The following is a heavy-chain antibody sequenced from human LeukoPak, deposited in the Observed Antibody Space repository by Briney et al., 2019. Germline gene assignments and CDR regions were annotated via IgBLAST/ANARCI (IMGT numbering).Heavy chain of an antibody. V-gene: IGHV3-23*01. CDR3: AKRRKRITMIVVVITPLGAFDI. CDR1: GFTFSSYA. J-gene: IGHJ3*02. D-gene: IGHD3-22*01. Sequence: GGSLRLSCAASGFTFSSYAMSWVRQAPGKGLEWVSAISGSGGSTYYADSVKGRVTISRDNSKNTLYLQMNSLRAEDTAVYYCAKRRKRITMIVVVITPLGAFDIWGQGTMVTVSS. CDR2: ISGSGGST.